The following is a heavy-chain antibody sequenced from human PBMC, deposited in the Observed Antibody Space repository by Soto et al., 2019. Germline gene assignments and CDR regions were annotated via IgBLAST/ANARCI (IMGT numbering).Heavy chain of an antibody. Sequence: PGGSLRLSCAASGFTFSSYAMSWVRQAPGKGLEWASAISGSGGSTYYADSVKGRFTISRDNSKNTLYLQMNSLRAEDTAVYYCAKGRYDILTGYPTPFDYWGQGTLVTVSS. CDR2: ISGSGGST. D-gene: IGHD3-9*01. V-gene: IGHV3-23*01. CDR3: AKGRYDILTGYPTPFDY. J-gene: IGHJ4*02. CDR1: GFTFSSYA.